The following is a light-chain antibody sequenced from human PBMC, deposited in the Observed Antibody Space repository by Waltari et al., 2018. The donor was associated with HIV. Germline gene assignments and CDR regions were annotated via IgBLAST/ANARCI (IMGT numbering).Light chain of an antibody. V-gene: IGKV1-9*01. Sequence: DFPLTQSPSSLSASVGDRVTITCRASQGISSYLAWYQQEPGKVPKLLIYAASTLQSGVPSRFSGSGSGTEFTLTISSLQPEDFATYYCQQLSSYPLTFGGGTKVEIK. CDR2: AAS. CDR1: QGISSY. J-gene: IGKJ4*01. CDR3: QQLSSYPLT.